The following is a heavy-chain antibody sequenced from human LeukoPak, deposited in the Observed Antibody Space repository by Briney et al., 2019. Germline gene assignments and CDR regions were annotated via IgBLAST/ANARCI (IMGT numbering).Heavy chain of an antibody. D-gene: IGHD2-21*02. J-gene: IGHJ4*02. Sequence: SETLSLTCTLSGGSIDSYYWSWIRQSPGKGLEWIGYIFYGRSTNYNPSLKSRVTVSVDTSKNQFSLRLNSVTAADTAFYYCARGRVYGDFGRFDSWGQGILVTVSS. V-gene: IGHV4-59*01. CDR2: IFYGRST. CDR3: ARGRVYGDFGRFDS. CDR1: GGSIDSYY.